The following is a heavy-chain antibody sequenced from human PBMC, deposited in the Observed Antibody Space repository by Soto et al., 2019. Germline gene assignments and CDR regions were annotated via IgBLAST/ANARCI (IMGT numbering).Heavy chain of an antibody. Sequence: EVQLVESGGGLVKPGGSLRLSCAASGFSFSSYSMNWVRQAPGKGLEWVSSISSSASHINYADSVKGRFTISRDNAKKSLYLQMNSLRAEDTGVYYCARGYTGYCSGGTCYWIDPWGQGTLVTVSS. CDR3: ARGYTGYCSGGTCYWIDP. V-gene: IGHV3-21*01. D-gene: IGHD2-15*01. J-gene: IGHJ5*02. CDR2: ISSSASHI. CDR1: GFSFSSYS.